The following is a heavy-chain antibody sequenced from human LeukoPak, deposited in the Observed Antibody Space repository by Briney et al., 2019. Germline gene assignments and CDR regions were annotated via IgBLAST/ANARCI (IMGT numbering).Heavy chain of an antibody. CDR1: GYTFTGYY. V-gene: IGHV1-2*02. CDR2: INPNSGGT. CDR3: ARGGGYCSSTSCYRPWFDP. D-gene: IGHD2-2*01. J-gene: IGHJ5*02. Sequence: ASVKVSCKASGYTFTGYYMHWVRQAPGQGLEWMGWINPNSGGTNYAQKFQGRVTMTRDTPISTAYMELSRLRSDDTAVYYCARGGGYCSSTSCYRPWFDPWGQGTLVTVSS.